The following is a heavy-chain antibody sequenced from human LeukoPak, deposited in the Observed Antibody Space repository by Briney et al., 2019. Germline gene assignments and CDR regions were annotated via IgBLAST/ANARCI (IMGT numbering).Heavy chain of an antibody. CDR2: ISGSGGNT. CDR3: AKGSYYDSSGYRDY. V-gene: IGHV3-23*01. J-gene: IGHJ4*02. D-gene: IGHD3-22*01. CDR1: GFTFSSYA. Sequence: PGGSLRLSCAASGFTFSSYAMSWVRQAPGKGLEWVSAISGSGGNTYYADSVKGRFTISRDNSKNTLYLQMNSLRAEDTAVYYCAKGSYYDSSGYRDYWGQGTLVTVSS.